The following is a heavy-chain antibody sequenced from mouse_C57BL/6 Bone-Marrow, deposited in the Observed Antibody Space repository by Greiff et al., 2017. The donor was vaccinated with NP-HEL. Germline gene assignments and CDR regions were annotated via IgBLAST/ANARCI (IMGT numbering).Heavy chain of an antibody. J-gene: IGHJ2*01. CDR3: TTRFTTVVATDY. V-gene: IGHV14-4*01. Sequence: VQLQQSGAELVRPGASVKLSCTASGFNIKDDYMHWVKQRPEQGLEWIGWIDPENGDTEYASKFQGKATITADTSSNTAYLQLSSLTSEDTAVYCCTTRFTTVVATDYWGQGTTLTVSS. CDR2: IDPENGDT. D-gene: IGHD1-1*01. CDR1: GFNIKDDY.